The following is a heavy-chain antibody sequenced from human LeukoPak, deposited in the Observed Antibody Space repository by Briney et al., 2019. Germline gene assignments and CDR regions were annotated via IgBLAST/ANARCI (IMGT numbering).Heavy chain of an antibody. CDR3: ARDLRMVRGVPDY. CDR1: GFTFSSYW. Sequence: PGGSLRLSCAASGFTFSSYWMSWVRQAPGKGLEWVANIKQDGSEKYYVDSVKGRFTISRDNAKNSLYLQMNSLRAEDTALYHCARDLRMVRGVPDYWGQGTLVTVSS. CDR2: IKQDGSEK. D-gene: IGHD3-10*01. J-gene: IGHJ4*02. V-gene: IGHV3-7*03.